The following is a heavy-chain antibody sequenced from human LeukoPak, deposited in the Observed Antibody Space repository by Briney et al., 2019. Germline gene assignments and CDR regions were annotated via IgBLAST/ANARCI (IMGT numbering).Heavy chain of an antibody. CDR1: GFTFDDYS. CDR2: IYYSGIT. D-gene: IGHD2-2*01. Sequence: GSLRLSCAASGFTFDDYSMSWIRQPPGKGLEWTGYIYYSGITNYNPSLKSRATISVDTSKNQFSLKLTSVTAADTAVYYCARKTPGTSGFDYWGQGTLVAVSS. V-gene: IGHV4-59*01. J-gene: IGHJ4*02. CDR3: ARKTPGTSGFDY.